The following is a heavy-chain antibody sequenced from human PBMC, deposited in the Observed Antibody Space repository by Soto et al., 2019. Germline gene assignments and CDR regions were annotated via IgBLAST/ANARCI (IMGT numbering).Heavy chain of an antibody. CDR1: GGAISSNY. V-gene: IGHV4-59*01. CDR2: IYYSGST. J-gene: IGHJ4*02. Sequence: SETLSLTCTVSGGAISSNYWSWIRQPPGKGLEWIGYIYYSGSTNYNPSLKSRVTISVDTSKNQFSLKLSSVTAADTAVYYCARSAASSGWYGRFGYWGQGTLVNGSS. D-gene: IGHD6-19*01. CDR3: ARSAASSGWYGRFGY.